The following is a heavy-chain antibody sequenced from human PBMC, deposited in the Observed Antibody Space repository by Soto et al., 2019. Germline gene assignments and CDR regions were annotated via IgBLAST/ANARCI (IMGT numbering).Heavy chain of an antibody. CDR1: EFTFSSYA. CDR2: ISRDANSA. V-gene: IGHV3-23*01. J-gene: IGHJ4*02. Sequence: EVQLFESGGGLVQPGGSLRLSCVASEFTFSSYAMSWVRQAPGKGLEWVSPISRDANSAYYIDSVKGRFTISRDNSKNTLYLQMNSLRAEDTAVYYCAKEGISTGFADYWGQGILVTVSS. D-gene: IGHD3-9*01. CDR3: AKEGISTGFADY.